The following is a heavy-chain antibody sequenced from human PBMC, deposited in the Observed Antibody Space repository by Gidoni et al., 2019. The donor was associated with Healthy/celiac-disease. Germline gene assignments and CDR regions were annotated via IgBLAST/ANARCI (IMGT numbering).Heavy chain of an antibody. D-gene: IGHD6-19*01. J-gene: IGHJ2*01. CDR1: GFTFRSSW. CDR2: IKQDGSEK. V-gene: IGHV3-7*01. Sequence: GGGLVQPGGSLRLSCAASGFTFRSSWMSWVRQAPGKGLEWVANIKQDGSEKYYVDSVKGRFTISRDNAKNSLYLQMNGLGAGDTAVYYCAREGARGSGWYGGWYFDLWGRGSLVTVFS. CDR3: AREGARGSGWYGGWYFDL.